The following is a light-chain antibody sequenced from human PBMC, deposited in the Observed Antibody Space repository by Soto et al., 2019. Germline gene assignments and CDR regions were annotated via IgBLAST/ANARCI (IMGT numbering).Light chain of an antibody. Sequence: DIQMTQSPSTLSASVGDRVTITCRASESISSFLIWYQQTPGKAPKVLIYGASSLQTGVPSRFSGSGSGTDCTLTIDSLQPEDFAIYYCQQSYSARWTFGQGTKVEIK. J-gene: IGKJ1*01. CDR2: GAS. V-gene: IGKV1-39*01. CDR3: QQSYSARWT. CDR1: ESISSF.